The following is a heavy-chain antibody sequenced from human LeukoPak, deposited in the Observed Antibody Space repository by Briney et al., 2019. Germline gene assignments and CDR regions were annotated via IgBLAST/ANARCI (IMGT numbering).Heavy chain of an antibody. CDR2: MNPNSGNT. CDR1: GYTFTSYD. V-gene: IGHV1-8*01. D-gene: IGHD3-22*01. Sequence: GASVKVSCKSSGYTFTSYDINWVRQATGQGLEWMGWMNPNSGNTGYAQKFQGRVTMTRNTSISTAYMGLSSLRSEDTAVYYCARGYDSSGYYFFYYYGMDVWGQGTTVTVSS. CDR3: ARGYDSSGYYFFYYYGMDV. J-gene: IGHJ6*02.